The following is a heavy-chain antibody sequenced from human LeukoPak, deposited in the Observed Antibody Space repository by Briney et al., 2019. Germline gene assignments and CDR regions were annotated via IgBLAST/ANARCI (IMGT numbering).Heavy chain of an antibody. J-gene: IGHJ4*02. V-gene: IGHV4-4*07. CDR2: IYTSGST. D-gene: IGHD4-17*01. Sequence: SETLSLTCTVSGGSISSYYWSWIRQPAGKGLEWIGRIYTSGSTNYNPSLKSRVTISVDTSKNQFSLKLSSVTAADTAVYYCARLGLTTVTSGVDYWGQGTLVTVSS. CDR1: GGSISSYY. CDR3: ARLGLTTVTSGVDY.